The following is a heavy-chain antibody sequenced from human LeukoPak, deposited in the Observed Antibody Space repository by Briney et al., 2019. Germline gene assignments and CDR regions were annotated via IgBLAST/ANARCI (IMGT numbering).Heavy chain of an antibody. J-gene: IGHJ2*01. Sequence: SETLSLTCDVSGVSISSGDSYWNWFRQPPGKGLEWIGYISSSGNTCYHPSLKSRLTISLDTSENQFSLKLRYMTAADTAVYYCARDPTLTNAGDWYFDLWGRGALVTVSS. D-gene: IGHD4-17*01. CDR2: ISSSGNT. V-gene: IGHV4-30-4*01. CDR3: ARDPTLTNAGDWYFDL. CDR1: GVSISSGDSY.